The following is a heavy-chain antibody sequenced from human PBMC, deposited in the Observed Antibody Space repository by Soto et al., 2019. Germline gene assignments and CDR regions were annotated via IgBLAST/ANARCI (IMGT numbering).Heavy chain of an antibody. CDR2: ISARGGSS. J-gene: IGHJ4*02. Sequence: EVQLLESGGGLVQPGGSLRLSCVASGFSFSSYAMVWVRQAPGKGLEWVSVISARGGSSYFADTVKGRFTISRDNSKNLLSLEMNSVRAEDTAIYFCAKGSIEYSASVDNWGQGTLVLVSS. CDR1: GFSFSSYA. D-gene: IGHD5-12*01. V-gene: IGHV3-23*01. CDR3: AKGSIEYSASVDN.